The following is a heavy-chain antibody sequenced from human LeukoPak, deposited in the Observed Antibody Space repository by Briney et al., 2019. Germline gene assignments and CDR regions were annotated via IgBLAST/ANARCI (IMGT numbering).Heavy chain of an antibody. V-gene: IGHV4-59*01. Sequence: SETLSLTCTVSGGSISSYYWSWIRQPPGKGLGWIGYIYYSGSTNYNPSPKSRVTISVDTSKNQFSLKLSSVTAADTAVYYCARGNIAAARRYIDYWGQGTLVTVSS. J-gene: IGHJ4*02. CDR2: IYYSGST. CDR1: GGSISSYY. CDR3: ARGNIAAARRYIDY. D-gene: IGHD6-13*01.